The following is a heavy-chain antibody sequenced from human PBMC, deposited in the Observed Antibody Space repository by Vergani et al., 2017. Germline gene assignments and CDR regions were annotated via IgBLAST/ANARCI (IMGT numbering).Heavy chain of an antibody. CDR1: GFTFSSYA. J-gene: IGHJ6*03. CDR3: ARDGVAYGDYHGYYYYYMDV. V-gene: IGHV3-30-3*01. D-gene: IGHD4-17*01. Sequence: QVQLVESGGGVVQPGRSLRLSCAASGFTFSSYAMHWVRQAPGKGLEWVAVISYDGSNKYYADSVKGRFTISRDNSKNTLYLQMNSLRAEDTAVYYCARDGVAYGDYHGYYYYYMDVWGKGTTVTVSS. CDR2: ISYDGSNK.